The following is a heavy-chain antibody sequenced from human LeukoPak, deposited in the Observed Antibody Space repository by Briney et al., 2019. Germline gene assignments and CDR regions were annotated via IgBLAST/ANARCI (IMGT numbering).Heavy chain of an antibody. D-gene: IGHD2-2*01. V-gene: IGHV1-69*05. CDR2: IISIFGTA. CDR1: SGTSSSYA. CDR3: ARGNERDCSSTSCYGRMDSYYYMDV. Sequence: WGKFSCKASSGTSSSYAISWVRQAPGQGLEWMGGIISIFGTANYAQKLQGRVTITTDKSKSTAYLELSSLRSEDTSVYYCARGNERDCSSTSCYGRMDSYYYMDVWGKGTTVTVSS. J-gene: IGHJ6*03.